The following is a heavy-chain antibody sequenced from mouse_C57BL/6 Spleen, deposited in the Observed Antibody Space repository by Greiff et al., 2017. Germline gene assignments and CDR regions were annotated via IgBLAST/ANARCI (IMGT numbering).Heavy chain of an antibody. D-gene: IGHD2-4*01. Sequence: VQLQQSGAELARPGASVKMSCTASGYTFTSYKMHWVKQRPGQGLEWIGYINPSSGYTKYNQKFQDKATLTADKSSSTAYLQLSSLAAEDSAVYFCARDDYDFDYWGKGTTLTVSS. CDR1: GYTFTSYK. CDR2: INPSSGYT. J-gene: IGHJ2*01. V-gene: IGHV1-4*01. CDR3: ARDDYDFDY.